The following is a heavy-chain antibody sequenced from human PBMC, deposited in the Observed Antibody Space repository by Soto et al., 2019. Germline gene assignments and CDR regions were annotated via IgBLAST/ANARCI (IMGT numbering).Heavy chain of an antibody. J-gene: IGHJ4*02. Sequence: QHYPGQGLEWMGGIIPIFGTANYAQKFQGRVTITADESTSTAYMELSSLRSEDTAVYYCARDRMGAASDFDYWGQGTLVTVSS. CDR2: IIPIFGTA. CDR3: ARDRMGAASDFDY. V-gene: IGHV1-69*01. D-gene: IGHD1-26*01.